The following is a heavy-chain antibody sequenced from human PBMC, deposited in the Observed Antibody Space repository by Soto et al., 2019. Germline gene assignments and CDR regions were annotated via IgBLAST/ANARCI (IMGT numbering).Heavy chain of an antibody. J-gene: IGHJ6*02. D-gene: IGHD2-21*01. CDR1: GYPFTSSG. CDR2: ISAYNGNT. Sequence: ASVKVSCKASGYPFTSSGFSWVRQAPGQGLEWMGWISAYNGNTLYAQKVKGRVTMTTDTSTSTAYMELGSLRSDDTAVYYFATDPYCGSAPGCSALDAWGQGTTVTVSS. CDR3: ATDPYCGSAPGCSALDA. V-gene: IGHV1-18*04.